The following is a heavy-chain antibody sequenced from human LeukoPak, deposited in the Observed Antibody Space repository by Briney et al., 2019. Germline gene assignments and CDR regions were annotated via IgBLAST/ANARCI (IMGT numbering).Heavy chain of an antibody. V-gene: IGHV3-21*01. D-gene: IGHD1-7*01. CDR2: ISSSSSYI. CDR3: ARAHNWKYGTFDY. J-gene: IGHJ4*02. Sequence: GGSLRLSCAASGFTFSSYSMSWVRQAPGKGLEWVSCISSSSSYIYYADSVKGRFTISRDNAKNSLYLQMNSLRVEDTAVYYCARAHNWKYGTFDYWGQGTLVTVSS. CDR1: GFTFSSYS.